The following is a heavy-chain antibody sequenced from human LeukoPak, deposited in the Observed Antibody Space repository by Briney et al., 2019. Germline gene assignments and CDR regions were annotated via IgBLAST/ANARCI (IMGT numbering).Heavy chain of an antibody. J-gene: IGHJ1*01. D-gene: IGHD6-13*01. CDR1: GFTFSGYW. CDR3: ARESTAGYNSSWYGFRN. Sequence: TGGSLRLSCAASGFTFSGYWMSWVRQAPGKGLEWVANINQDGSEKYYVDSVKGRFTISRDNAKSSLFLQMGSLRVEDTAVYYCARESTAGYNSSWYGFRNWGQGTLVSVSS. V-gene: IGHV3-7*01. CDR2: INQDGSEK.